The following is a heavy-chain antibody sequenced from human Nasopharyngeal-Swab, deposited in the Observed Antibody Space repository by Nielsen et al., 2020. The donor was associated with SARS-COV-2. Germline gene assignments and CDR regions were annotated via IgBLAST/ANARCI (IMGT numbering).Heavy chain of an antibody. J-gene: IGHJ3*02. D-gene: IGHD3-22*01. V-gene: IGHV1-8*01. Sequence: WVRQAPGQGLERMGWMNPNSGNTGYAQKFQGRVTMTRNTSISTAYMELSSLRSEDTAVYYCARGRCYDSSGYYRLPFDIWGQGTMVTVSS. CDR2: MNPNSGNT. CDR3: ARGRCYDSSGYYRLPFDI.